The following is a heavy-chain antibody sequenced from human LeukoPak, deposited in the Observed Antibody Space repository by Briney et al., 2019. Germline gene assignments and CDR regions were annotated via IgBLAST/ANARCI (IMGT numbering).Heavy chain of an antibody. CDR3: AREATRGTNLDN. J-gene: IGHJ4*02. CDR2: IYYSGST. D-gene: IGHD1-26*01. Sequence: SETLNLTCTVSGGSISSYYWSWIRQPPGKGLEWIGYIYYSGSTNYNPSLKSRVTISVDTSKNQFSLKLSSVTAADTAVYYCAREATRGTNLDNWGAGNLVTVSS. CDR1: GGSISSYY. V-gene: IGHV4-59*01.